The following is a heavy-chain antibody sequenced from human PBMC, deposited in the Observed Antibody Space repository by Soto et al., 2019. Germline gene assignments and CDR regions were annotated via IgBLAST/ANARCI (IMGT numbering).Heavy chain of an antibody. V-gene: IGHV1-3*01. D-gene: IGHD3-3*01. CDR1: GYTFTSYA. CDR3: ARFLEWFPPPKYYYGMDV. CDR2: INAGNGNT. J-gene: IGHJ6*02. Sequence: ASVKVSCKASGYTFTSYAMHWVRQAPGQRLEWMGWINAGNGNTKYSQKFQGRVTITRDTSASTAYMELSSLRSEDTAVYYCARFLEWFPPPKYYYGMDVWGQGTTVTSP.